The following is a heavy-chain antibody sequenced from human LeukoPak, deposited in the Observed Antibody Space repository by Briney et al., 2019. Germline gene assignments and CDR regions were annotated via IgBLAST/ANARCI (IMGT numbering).Heavy chain of an antibody. CDR3: AKRAASGNYFFDY. V-gene: IGHV3-23*01. CDR1: GFTFSSYA. J-gene: IGHJ4*02. D-gene: IGHD1-26*01. CDR2: ISSSGGSS. Sequence: GGSLRLSCAASGFTFSSYAMSWVRQAPGKELEWVSAISSSGGSSYYADSVKGRFTISRDNSKNTLYLQMNSLRAEDTVLYYCAKRAASGNYFFDYWGQGTLVTVSS.